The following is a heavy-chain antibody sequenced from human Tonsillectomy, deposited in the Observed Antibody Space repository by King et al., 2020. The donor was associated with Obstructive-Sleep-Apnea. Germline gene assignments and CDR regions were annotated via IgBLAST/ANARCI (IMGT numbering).Heavy chain of an antibody. J-gene: IGHJ4*02. CDR2: INSDGSST. D-gene: IGHD3-22*01. Sequence: VQLVESGGGLVQPGGSLRLSCAASGFTFSSYYMHWVRQAPGKGLVRVSRINSDGSSTAYADSVKGRFTISRDNAKKTLYLQMNSLRAEDTAVYYCASAVAYYYDHKGYWGQGTLVTVSS. CDR3: ASAVAYYYDHKGY. CDR1: GFTFSSYY. V-gene: IGHV3-74*02.